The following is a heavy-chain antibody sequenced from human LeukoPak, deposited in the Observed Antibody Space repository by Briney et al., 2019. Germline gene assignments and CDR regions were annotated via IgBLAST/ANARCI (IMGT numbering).Heavy chain of an antibody. CDR2: IKQDGSEK. CDR1: GFTFSSYW. V-gene: IGHV3-7*03. J-gene: IGHJ4*02. CDR3: ARGGPAAGLYFDY. D-gene: IGHD6-13*01. Sequence: PGGSLRLSCAASGFTFSSYWMNWVRQAPGKGLEWVASIKQDGSEKYYVDSVKGRFTISRDNAKNSLYLQMNSLRAEDTAIYYCARGGPAAGLYFDYWGQGTLVTVSS.